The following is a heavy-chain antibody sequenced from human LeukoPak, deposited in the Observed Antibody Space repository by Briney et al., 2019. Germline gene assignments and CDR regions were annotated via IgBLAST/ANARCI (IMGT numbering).Heavy chain of an antibody. CDR1: GFTFSSYA. CDR3: ATLFLGVITPFDY. V-gene: IGHV3-23*01. D-gene: IGHD3-3*01. J-gene: IGHJ4*02. CDR2: LSGSGGST. Sequence: GGSLRLSCAASGFTFSSYAMSWVRQAPGKGLEWVSALSGSGGSTYYADSVKGRFSISRDNSKNTLYLQMNSLRDEDTAVYYCATLFLGVITPFDYWGQGTLATVSS.